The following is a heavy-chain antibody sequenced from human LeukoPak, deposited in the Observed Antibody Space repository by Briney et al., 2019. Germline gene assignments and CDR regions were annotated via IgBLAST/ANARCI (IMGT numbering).Heavy chain of an antibody. D-gene: IGHD3-10*01. J-gene: IGHJ4*02. CDR3: GRDTVEAYYGSGSYSY. CDR1: GYTFTSYG. V-gene: IGHV1-18*01. CDR2: ISAYNGNT. Sequence: ASVKVSCKASGYTFTSYGISWVRQAPGQGLEWMGWISAYNGNTNYAQKLQGRVTMTTDTSTSTAYMELRSLRSDDTAVYYCGRDTVEAYYGSGSYSYWGQGTLVTVSS.